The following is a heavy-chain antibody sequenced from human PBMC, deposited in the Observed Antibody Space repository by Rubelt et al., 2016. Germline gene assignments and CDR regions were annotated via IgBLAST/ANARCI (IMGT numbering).Heavy chain of an antibody. CDR2: ISAYNGNQ. V-gene: IGHV1-18*01. CDR1: GYTFTCYG. J-gene: IGHJ4*02. Sequence: QVQLVQSGAEVKKPGASVKVSCKASGYTFTCYGISWVRQAPGQGLEWMGWISAYNGNQTLSQNTKARATRTTDTTTRTAYMGLRSLRSDDSAVYNCARYGSGSYYNVWGQGTLVTVSS. CDR3: ARYGSGSYYNV. D-gene: IGHD3-10*01.